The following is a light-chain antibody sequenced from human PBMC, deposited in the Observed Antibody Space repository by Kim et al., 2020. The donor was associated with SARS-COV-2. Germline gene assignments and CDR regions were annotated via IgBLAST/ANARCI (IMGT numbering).Light chain of an antibody. V-gene: IGLV7-46*01. J-gene: IGLJ3*02. Sequence: GATVTLTCGSSTEPCTSGHYPYWSQQKPGQAPRTLIFDTNRRHSWTPARFSGSLFGARAALTLSDAQPEDEADYYCLLSYRDPRGVFGGGTKVTVL. CDR1: TEPCTSGHY. CDR2: DTN. CDR3: LLSYRDPRGV.